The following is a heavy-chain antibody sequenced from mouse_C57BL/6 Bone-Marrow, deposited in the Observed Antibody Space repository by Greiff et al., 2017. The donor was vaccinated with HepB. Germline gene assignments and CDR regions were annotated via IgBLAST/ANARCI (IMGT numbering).Heavy chain of an antibody. CDR1: GYTFTSYT. D-gene: IGHD1-1*01. J-gene: IGHJ2*01. V-gene: IGHV1-4*01. CDR3: ARGYYGSLYYFDY. Sequence: QVQLQQSGAELARPGASVKMSCKASGYTFTSYTIHWVKQRPGQGLEWIGYINPSSGYTKYNQKFKDKATLTADKSSSTVYMQLSSLTSEDSAVYYCARGYYGSLYYFDYWGQGTTLTVSS. CDR2: INPSSGYT.